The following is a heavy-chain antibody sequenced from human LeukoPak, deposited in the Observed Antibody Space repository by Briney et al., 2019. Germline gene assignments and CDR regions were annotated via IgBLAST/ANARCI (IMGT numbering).Heavy chain of an antibody. CDR3: ARGPRKYGGRLDD. D-gene: IGHD4-23*01. CDR2: INFGGSI. J-gene: IGHJ4*02. CDR1: GGSLRGYY. V-gene: IGHV4-34*01. Sequence: SETLSLTRAVYGGSLRGYYWSWIPPPPGKGVELIGEINFGGSINYTPSLKSRVTISVDTSKNQFSLKLSSVTAADTAVYYGARGPRKYGGRLDDWGQGTLVTVSS.